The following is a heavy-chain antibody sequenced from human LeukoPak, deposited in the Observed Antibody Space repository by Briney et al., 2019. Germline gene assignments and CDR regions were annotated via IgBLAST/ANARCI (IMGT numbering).Heavy chain of an antibody. J-gene: IGHJ4*02. Sequence: PSETLSLTCTVSGGSISSGGYYWSWIRQPPGKGLEWIGEINPSGSTNYNPSLKSRVTISVDTSKNQFSLRLNSVTAADTAVYYCARVGYCTTTNCPGWGQGTLVTVSS. CDR3: ARVGYCTTTNCPG. CDR1: GGSISSGGYY. D-gene: IGHD2-2*01. V-gene: IGHV4-39*07. CDR2: INPSGST.